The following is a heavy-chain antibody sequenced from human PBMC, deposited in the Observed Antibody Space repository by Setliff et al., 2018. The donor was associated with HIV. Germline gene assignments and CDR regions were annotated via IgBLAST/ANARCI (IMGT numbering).Heavy chain of an antibody. V-gene: IGHV4-61*09. J-gene: IGHJ5*02. CDR3: AKRTFGSGRLDP. Sequence: SETLSLTCSVSGDSISSGSYYWSWIRLPAGKGLEWIGQIHTTGSTNYNPSLKSRVAISMDTSKNRFSLNLNSVTATDTAVYYCAKRTFGSGRLDPWGQGTLVTVSS. CDR1: GDSISSGSYY. D-gene: IGHD3-16*01. CDR2: IHTTGST.